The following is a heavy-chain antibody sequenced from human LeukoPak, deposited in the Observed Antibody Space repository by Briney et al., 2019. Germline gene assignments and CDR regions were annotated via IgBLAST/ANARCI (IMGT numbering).Heavy chain of an antibody. CDR1: GFTISSYA. Sequence: GESLRLSCAASGFTISSYAMSWVRQAPGKGLEWVSGISTSGGSTSYADSVKGRFTISRDNPRNTLYMQMNSLRAEDTALYYCAIMHPYYDGSGYWVQWGQGTLVTVSS. CDR3: AIMHPYYDGSGYWVQ. V-gene: IGHV3-23*01. D-gene: IGHD3-22*01. CDR2: ISTSGGST. J-gene: IGHJ4*02.